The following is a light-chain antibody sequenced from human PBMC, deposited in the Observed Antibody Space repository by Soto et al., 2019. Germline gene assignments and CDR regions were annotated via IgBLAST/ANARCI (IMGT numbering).Light chain of an antibody. J-gene: IGLJ1*01. CDR1: SSVVGGYNS. CDR2: DVT. Sequence: QSALTQPASVSRSPGQSITIPCTGTSSVVGGYNSVSWYRQDPGKAPKLIIYDVTYRPSGVSNRFSGSKSGNTPSLTISGLQFEDEADYHCSSLTCSITYDFGNGTTVTV. CDR3: SSLTCSITYD. V-gene: IGLV2-14*01.